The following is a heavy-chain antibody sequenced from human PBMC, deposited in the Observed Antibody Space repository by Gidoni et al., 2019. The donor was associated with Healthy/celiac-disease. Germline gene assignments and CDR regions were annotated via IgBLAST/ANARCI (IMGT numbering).Heavy chain of an antibody. J-gene: IGHJ1*01. CDR2: IYPGDSDT. D-gene: IGHD2-21*02. CDR1: GYRFTSSW. V-gene: IGHV5-51*01. Sequence: DVPLVQSGAEVKKPGESLKLSCKGSGYRFTSSWIGWVRQMPGKGLEWMGIIYPGDSDTRYSPSFQGKVTISADKSISTAYLQWSSLKASDTDMYYCARGGTVVTLDAEYFQHWGQGTLVTVSS. CDR3: ARGGTVVTLDAEYFQH.